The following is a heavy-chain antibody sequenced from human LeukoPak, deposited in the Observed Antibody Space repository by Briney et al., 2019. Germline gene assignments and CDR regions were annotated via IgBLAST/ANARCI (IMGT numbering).Heavy chain of an antibody. CDR1: GFTFSDYY. CDR3: ARLEWLRMRAFDY. V-gene: IGHV3-7*04. J-gene: IGHJ4*02. D-gene: IGHD5-12*01. CDR2: IKQDGSDK. Sequence: KTGGSLRLSCAASGFTFSDYYMIWVRQAPGRGLEWVANIKQDGSDKYYADSVKGRFTISRDNAKNSLYLQMNSLRAEDTAVYHCARLEWLRMRAFDYWGQGTLVTVSS.